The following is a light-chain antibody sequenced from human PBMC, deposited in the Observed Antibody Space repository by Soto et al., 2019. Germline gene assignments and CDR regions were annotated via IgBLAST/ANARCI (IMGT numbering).Light chain of an antibody. J-gene: IGKJ5*01. Sequence: DIVMTQSPDSLAVSLGERATINCKSSQSVIHTSNNKSYLAWYQQKAGQPPELLLYWASARDSGVPDRFSGSGSGTNFTLTISSLQAEDVALYYCQQYYSSITFGQGTRLEIK. V-gene: IGKV4-1*01. CDR3: QQYYSSIT. CDR1: QSVIHTSNNKSY. CDR2: WAS.